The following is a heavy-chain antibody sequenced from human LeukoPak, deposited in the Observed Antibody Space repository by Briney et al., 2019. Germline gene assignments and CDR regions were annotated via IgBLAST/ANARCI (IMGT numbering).Heavy chain of an antibody. CDR2: MNPNSGNT. Sequence: ASVKVSCKASGYTFTSYDINWVRQATGQGLEWMGWMNPNSGNTGYTQKFQGRVTMTRDTSISTAYMELRSLRSDDTAVYYCARDQIVVVPAAKGGWFDPWGQGTLVTVSS. CDR3: ARDQIVVVPAAKGGWFDP. J-gene: IGHJ5*02. D-gene: IGHD2-2*01. V-gene: IGHV1-8*01. CDR1: GYTFTSYD.